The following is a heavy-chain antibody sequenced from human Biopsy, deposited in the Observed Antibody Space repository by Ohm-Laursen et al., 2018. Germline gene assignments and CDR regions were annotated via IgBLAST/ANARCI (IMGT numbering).Heavy chain of an antibody. V-gene: IGHV4-59*01. Sequence: SETLSLTCCVSGGSIISYYWTWIRQPPGKGLEWIGHVYNGGITNYNPSLKSRVTISKDTSKNQFPLQVNSVTAADTAVYYCARTPRDSFWSGSYKRGLWFDPWGQGTLVIVSS. D-gene: IGHD3-3*01. J-gene: IGHJ5*02. CDR3: ARTPRDSFWSGSYKRGLWFDP. CDR2: VYNGGIT. CDR1: GGSIISYY.